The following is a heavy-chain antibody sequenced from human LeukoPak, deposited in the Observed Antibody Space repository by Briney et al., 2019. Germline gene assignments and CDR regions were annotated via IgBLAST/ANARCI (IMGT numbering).Heavy chain of an antibody. CDR3: ARRHIVVVPAASAYFKEDEAFDY. V-gene: IGHV4-34*01. D-gene: IGHD2-2*01. Sequence: PSETLSLTCAVYGGSFSGYYWSWIRQPPGKGLEWIGEINHSGSTNYNPSLKSRVTISVDTSKNQFSLKLSSVTAADTAVYYCARRHIVVVPAASAYFKEDEAFDYWGQGTLVTVSS. CDR2: INHSGST. J-gene: IGHJ4*02. CDR1: GGSFSGYY.